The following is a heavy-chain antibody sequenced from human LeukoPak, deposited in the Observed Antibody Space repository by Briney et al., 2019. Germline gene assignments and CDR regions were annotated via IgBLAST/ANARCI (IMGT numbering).Heavy chain of an antibody. CDR3: ARDSRWQQLVLGSAYYFDY. Sequence: GASVKVSCKASGYTFTSYYTHWVRQAPGQGLEWMGIINPSGGSTSYAQKFQGRVTMTRDMSTSTVYMELSSLRSEDTAVYYCARDSRWQQLVLGSAYYFDYWGQGTLVTVSS. V-gene: IGHV1-46*01. CDR1: GYTFTSYY. D-gene: IGHD6-13*01. CDR2: INPSGGST. J-gene: IGHJ4*02.